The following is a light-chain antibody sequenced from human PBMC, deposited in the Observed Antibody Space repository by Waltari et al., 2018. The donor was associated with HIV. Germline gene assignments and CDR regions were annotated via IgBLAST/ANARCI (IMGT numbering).Light chain of an antibody. J-gene: IGKJ2*01. V-gene: IGKV3-20*01. CDR3: QQYNNWPPLMYT. CDR2: GAS. Sequence: EIVLTQSPGTLSLSPGERATLSCRASESVPSVYLAWYQQKHGQAPRLLIYGASTRATGIPDRFSGSGSGTDFTLTISRLEPEDFAVYYCQQYNNWPPLMYTFGQGTKLEIK. CDR1: ESVPSVY.